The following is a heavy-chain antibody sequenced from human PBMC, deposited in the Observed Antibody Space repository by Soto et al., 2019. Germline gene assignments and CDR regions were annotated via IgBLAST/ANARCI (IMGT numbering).Heavy chain of an antibody. D-gene: IGHD3-22*01. CDR3: ASSGYYLPFDY. Sequence: EVRLVASGGGVVQPGGSLRLSCAASGFTFSSYWMHWVRQVPGKGLVWVSRINSDGSSTTYADSVKGRFTISRDNAKNTLYLQMSSLSAEDTSIYYCASSGYYLPFDYWGQGTLVTVSS. V-gene: IGHV3-74*01. J-gene: IGHJ4*02. CDR1: GFTFSSYW. CDR2: INSDGSST.